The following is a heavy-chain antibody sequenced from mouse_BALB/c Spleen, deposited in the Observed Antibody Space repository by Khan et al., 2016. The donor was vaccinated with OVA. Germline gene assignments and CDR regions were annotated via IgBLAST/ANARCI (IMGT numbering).Heavy chain of an antibody. D-gene: IGHD2-10*01. CDR1: GFSLTNYG. Sequence: QVQLKQSGPGLVAPSQSLSITCTISGFSLTNYGVHWVRQPPGKGLAWLVVIWSDGSTTYNSALKSRLSISKDNSKSQVFLRMNSLQTDDTAVYYCARQPYFHYYIMDYWGQGTSGTVSS. CDR2: IWSDGST. J-gene: IGHJ4*01. CDR3: ARQPYFHYYIMDY. V-gene: IGHV2-6-1*01.